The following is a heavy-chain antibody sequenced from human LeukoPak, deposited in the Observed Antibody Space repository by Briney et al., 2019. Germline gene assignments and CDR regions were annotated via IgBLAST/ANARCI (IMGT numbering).Heavy chain of an antibody. V-gene: IGHV4-59*08. Sequence: SETLSLTCTVSGGSISSYYWSWIRQPPGKGLEWIGYIYYSGSTKYNPSLKSRVSISLDKSNNQFSLNLTSVTAADTAVYYCARGVGRYYYGSGSYWVYWGQGTLVTVSS. J-gene: IGHJ4*02. CDR3: ARGVGRYYYGSGSYWVY. CDR2: IYYSGST. CDR1: GGSISSYY. D-gene: IGHD3-10*01.